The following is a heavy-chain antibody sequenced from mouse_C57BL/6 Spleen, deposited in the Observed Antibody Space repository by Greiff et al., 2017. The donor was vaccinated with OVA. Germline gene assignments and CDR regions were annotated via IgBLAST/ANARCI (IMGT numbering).Heavy chain of an antibody. J-gene: IGHJ1*03. CDR3: ARHGSSPNWYFDV. CDR2: IDPADGET. Sequence: VQLQQSGAELVKPGASVKLSCTASGFNINDYYMHWVKQRPEQGLEWIGRIDPADGETKYAPKFQGKATITADTSSNTAYLQLSSLTSEDTAVYYCARHGSSPNWYFDVWGTGTTVTVSS. CDR1: GFNINDYY. D-gene: IGHD1-1*01. V-gene: IGHV14-2*01.